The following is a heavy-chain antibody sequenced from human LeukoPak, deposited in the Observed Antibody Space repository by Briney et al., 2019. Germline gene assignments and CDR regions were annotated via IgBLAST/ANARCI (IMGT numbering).Heavy chain of an antibody. J-gene: IGHJ3*02. V-gene: IGHV1-69*13. CDR2: IIPIFGTT. CDR1: GGTFRSYA. Sequence: SVKVSCKASGGTFRSYAISWVRQAPGQGLEWMGGIIPIFGTTNYAQKFQGRVTITADESTSTAYMELSSLRSEDTAVYYCARDRGGAYYDYVWGSYRYTREGAFDIWGQGTMVTVSS. D-gene: IGHD3-16*02. CDR3: ARDRGGAYYDYVWGSYRYTREGAFDI.